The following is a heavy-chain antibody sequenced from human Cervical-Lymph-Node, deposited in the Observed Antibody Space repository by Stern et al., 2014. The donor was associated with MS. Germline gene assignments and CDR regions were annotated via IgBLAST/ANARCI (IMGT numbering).Heavy chain of an antibody. Sequence: MQLVESGAEVERPGASVKVSCKASGYTFTAYFLHWVRQAPGQGLEWMAWISPKSGSATYAQKFQDRVTMTRDTSINTGYMEVSSLRSDDTAVYYCARDRGSYSDYWGQGTLVAVSS. J-gene: IGHJ4*02. D-gene: IGHD1-26*01. CDR3: ARDRGSYSDY. CDR1: GYTFTAYF. V-gene: IGHV1-2*02. CDR2: ISPKSGSA.